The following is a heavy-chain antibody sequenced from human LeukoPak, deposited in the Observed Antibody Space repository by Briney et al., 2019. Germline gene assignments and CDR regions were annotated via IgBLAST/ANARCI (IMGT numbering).Heavy chain of an antibody. CDR3: TTADRRSDDY. D-gene: IGHD3-22*01. Sequence: GGALSLSCAASVLTFNNARMIWVRQAPGKGPEWVGRIKSKTDGETTDYAAPVKGSYTISRNDQKSTLYLKINSLKTEDTAVYYCTTADRRSDDYWGQGTLVTVSS. J-gene: IGHJ4*02. CDR1: VLTFNNAR. CDR2: IKSKTDGETT. V-gene: IGHV3-15*07.